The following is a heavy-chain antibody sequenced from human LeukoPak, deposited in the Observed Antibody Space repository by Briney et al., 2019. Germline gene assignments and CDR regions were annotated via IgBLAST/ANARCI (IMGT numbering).Heavy chain of an antibody. J-gene: IGHJ4*02. CDR1: GYTFPRYY. V-gene: IGHV1-46*01. CDR2: INPSGGTT. CDR3: ARGSTPSYYYDSSGHFDY. D-gene: IGHD3-22*01. Sequence: GASVKVSCKASGYTFPRYYMHWLRQAPGQGLEWMGVINPSGGTTNYAQKFQGRVTMTRDTSTSTVYMELSSLRSEDTAVYYCARGSTPSYYYDSSGHFDYWGQGTLVTVSS.